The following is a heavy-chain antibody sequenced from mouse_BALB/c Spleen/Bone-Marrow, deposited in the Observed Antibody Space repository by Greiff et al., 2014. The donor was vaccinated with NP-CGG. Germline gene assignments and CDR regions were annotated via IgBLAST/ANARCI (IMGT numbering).Heavy chain of an antibody. D-gene: IGHD4-1*01. CDR3: ARERNWDSFAY. V-gene: IGHV1-4*01. J-gene: IGHJ3*01. CDR2: INPSSGYT. CDR1: GYTFTSYT. Sequence: QVHVKQSGAELARPGASVEMSCKASGYTFTSYTMHWGKQRPGQGLGWIGYINPSSGYTNYNQKFKDKATLTADKSSSTAYMQLSSLTSEDSAVYYCARERNWDSFAYWGQGTLVTVSA.